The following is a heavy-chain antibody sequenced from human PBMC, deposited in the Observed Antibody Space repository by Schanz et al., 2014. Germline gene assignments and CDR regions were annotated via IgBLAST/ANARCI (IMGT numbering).Heavy chain of an antibody. D-gene: IGHD3-10*01. CDR3: ARPALWFGDNCFDP. Sequence: VQLVESGGGVVQPGRSLRLSCAASGFTFSTHAMHWVRQAPGKGLEWVAVVSDDGNKKYYADSVKGRFTISRDNAKNSLFLQMNSLRAEDTAVYYCARPALWFGDNCFDPWGQGTLVTVSS. J-gene: IGHJ5*02. CDR2: VSDDGNKK. V-gene: IGHV3-30*03. CDR1: GFTFSTHA.